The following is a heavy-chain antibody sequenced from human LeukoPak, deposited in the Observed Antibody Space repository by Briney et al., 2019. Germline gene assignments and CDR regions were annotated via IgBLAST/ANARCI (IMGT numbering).Heavy chain of an antibody. CDR2: IRSTANGYAT. CDR3: TGNYYGSGSYADFDY. V-gene: IGHV3-73*01. J-gene: IGHJ4*02. Sequence: PGGSLRLSCETSGFSFSTYWMSWVRQAPGKGLEWVGRIRSTANGYATAYAASVKGRFTISRDDSKNTAYLQMDSLKTEDTAVYYCTGNYYGSGSYADFDYWGQGTLVTVSS. D-gene: IGHD3-10*01. CDR1: GFSFSTYW.